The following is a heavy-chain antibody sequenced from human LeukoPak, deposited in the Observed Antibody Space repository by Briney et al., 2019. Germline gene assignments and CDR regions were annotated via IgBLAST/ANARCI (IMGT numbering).Heavy chain of an antibody. CDR3: ARVVTIFGVVIMHDAFDI. CDR1: GYTFTSYG. V-gene: IGHV1-18*01. Sequence: ASVKVSCKDSGYTFTSYGISWVRQAPGQGLEWMGWISAYNGNTNYAQKLQGRVTMTTDTSTSTAYMELRSLRSDDTAVYYCARVVTIFGVVIMHDAFDIWGQGTMVTVSS. CDR2: ISAYNGNT. D-gene: IGHD3-3*01. J-gene: IGHJ3*02.